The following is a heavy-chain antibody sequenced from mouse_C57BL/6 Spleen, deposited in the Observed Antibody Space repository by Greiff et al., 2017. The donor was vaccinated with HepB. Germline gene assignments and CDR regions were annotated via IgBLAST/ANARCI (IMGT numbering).Heavy chain of an antibody. D-gene: IGHD3-2*02. V-gene: IGHV1-64*01. CDR2: IHPNSGST. Sequence: QVQLQQPGAELVKPGASVKLSCKASGYTFTSYWMHWVKQRPGQGLEWIGMIHPNSGSTNYNEKFKSKATLTVDKSSSTAYMQLSSLTSEDSAVYYCAREDRQLRLLLDYCGQGTPLTVSS. CDR1: GYTFTSYW. J-gene: IGHJ2*01. CDR3: AREDRQLRLLLDY.